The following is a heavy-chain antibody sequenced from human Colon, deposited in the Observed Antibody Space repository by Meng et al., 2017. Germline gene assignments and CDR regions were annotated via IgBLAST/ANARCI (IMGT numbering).Heavy chain of an antibody. J-gene: IGHJ6*02. D-gene: IGHD6-19*01. CDR2: ISYDGSNK. Sequence: GRSLRLSCAASGFTFSSYAMHWVRQAPGKGLEWVAVISYDGSNKYYADSVKGRFTISRDNSKNTLYLQMNSLRAEDTAVYYCARDWTAVAGTSPPYYYYGMDVWGQGTTVTVSS. CDR1: GFTFSSYA. CDR3: ARDWTAVAGTSPPYYYYGMDV. V-gene: IGHV3-30*01.